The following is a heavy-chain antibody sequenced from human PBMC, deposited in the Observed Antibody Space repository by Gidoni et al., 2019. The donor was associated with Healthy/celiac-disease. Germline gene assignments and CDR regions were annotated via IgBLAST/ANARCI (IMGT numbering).Heavy chain of an antibody. CDR3: ARDEARYYDSSGYYGGSYGMDV. CDR1: FSSYS. V-gene: IGHV3-48*02. CDR2: FSSSSSTI. J-gene: IGHJ6*02. D-gene: IGHD3-22*01. Sequence: FSSYSMNWVRQAPGKGLEWVSYFSSSSSTIYYADSVKGRFTISRDNAKNSLYLQMNSLRDEDPAVYYCARDEARYYDSSGYYGGSYGMDVWGQGTTATVSS.